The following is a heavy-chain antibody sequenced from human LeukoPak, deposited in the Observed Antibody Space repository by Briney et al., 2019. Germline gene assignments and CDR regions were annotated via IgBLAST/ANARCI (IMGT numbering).Heavy chain of an antibody. CDR2: FDPKDGDT. CDR3: ARVGGATIRNYYYYMDV. D-gene: IGHD1-26*01. V-gene: IGHV1-24*01. CDR1: GYTLTELS. J-gene: IGHJ6*03. Sequence: ASVKVSCKVSGYTLTELSVHWVRQAPGKGLEWMGNFDPKDGDTIYAQRFQGRVTMTEDTSTHTAYMELSSLRSEDTAVYYCARVGGATIRNYYYYMDVWGKGTTVTVSS.